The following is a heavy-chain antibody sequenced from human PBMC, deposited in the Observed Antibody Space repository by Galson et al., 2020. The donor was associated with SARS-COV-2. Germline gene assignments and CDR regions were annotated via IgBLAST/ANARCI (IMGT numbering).Heavy chain of an antibody. Sequence: SETLSLTCTVSGGSISSYYWSWIRQPPGKGLEWIGYIYYSGSTNYNPSLKSRVTISVDTSKNQFSLKLSSVTAADTAVYYCARATYDSSGDYYLDYWGQGTLVTVSS. CDR2: IYYSGST. CDR3: ARATYDSSGDYYLDY. J-gene: IGHJ4*02. D-gene: IGHD3-22*01. CDR1: GGSISSYY. V-gene: IGHV4-59*13.